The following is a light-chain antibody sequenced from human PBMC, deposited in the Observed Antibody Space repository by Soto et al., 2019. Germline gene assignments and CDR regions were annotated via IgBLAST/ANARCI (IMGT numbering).Light chain of an antibody. Sequence: QSALTQPASVSGSPGQSITISCTGTSSAIGGNKYVSWYQQPPGQAPQILIYDVSNRPSGVSNRFSGSKSGNTASLTISGLQAEDEADYYYSSYTSSSTLLYVFGTGTKLTVL. J-gene: IGLJ1*01. V-gene: IGLV2-14*03. CDR3: SSYTSSSTLLYV. CDR1: SSAIGGNKY. CDR2: DVS.